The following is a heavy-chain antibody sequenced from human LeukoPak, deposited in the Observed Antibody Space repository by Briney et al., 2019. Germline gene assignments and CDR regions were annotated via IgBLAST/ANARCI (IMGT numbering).Heavy chain of an antibody. J-gene: IGHJ4*02. CDR2: FDPEDGET. V-gene: IGHV1-24*01. CDR1: GYTLTELS. Sequence: ASVKVSCKVSGYTLTELSMHWVRQAPGKGLEWMGGFDPEDGETIYAQKFQGRVTMTEDTSTDTAYMELSSLRSEDTAVYYCATSITMVGGATSYIDYWGQGTLVTVSS. CDR3: ATSITMVGGATSYIDY. D-gene: IGHD3-10*01.